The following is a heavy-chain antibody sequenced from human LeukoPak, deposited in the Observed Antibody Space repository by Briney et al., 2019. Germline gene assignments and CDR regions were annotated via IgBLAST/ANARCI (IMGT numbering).Heavy chain of an antibody. J-gene: IGHJ4*02. Sequence: ASVKVSCKAPGNTFAGHNIHWMRQAPGQGLELMGWINPDRGGTDYARQFQGRVTMTSDTSIRAAYMELSSLVSEDSAVYFCAISIQAAAIPALDYWGQGTLVTVSS. CDR1: GNTFAGHN. CDR2: INPDRGGT. CDR3: AISIQAAAIPALDY. D-gene: IGHD6-25*01. V-gene: IGHV1-2*02.